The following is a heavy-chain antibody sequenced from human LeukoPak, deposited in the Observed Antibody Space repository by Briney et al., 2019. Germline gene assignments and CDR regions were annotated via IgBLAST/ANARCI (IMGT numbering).Heavy chain of an antibody. J-gene: IGHJ4*02. CDR3: ARELAARPHFVY. CDR1: GYTFTGYY. V-gene: IGHV1-2*02. D-gene: IGHD6-6*01. CDR2: INPNSGGT. Sequence: ASVTFSCKDSGYTFTGYYMDWVRQAPGQGVEWMGWINPNSGGTNYAQKFQGRVTLTRDTSLSTAYMELSRLRCDDTVVYCCARELAARPHFVYWGQGTMVTVCS.